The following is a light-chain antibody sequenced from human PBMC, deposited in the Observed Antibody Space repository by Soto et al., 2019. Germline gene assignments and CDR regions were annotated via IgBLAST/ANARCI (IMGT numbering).Light chain of an antibody. Sequence: DIQMTQSPSTLSASVGDRVTITCRASQSISSWLAWYQQKPGKAPNLLIYDASSLHSGVPSRFSGSGSGTEFTLTISSLQPDDFATYYCQQYNSYSVTFGQGTRLENK. CDR3: QQYNSYSVT. J-gene: IGKJ5*01. CDR1: QSISSW. CDR2: DAS. V-gene: IGKV1-5*01.